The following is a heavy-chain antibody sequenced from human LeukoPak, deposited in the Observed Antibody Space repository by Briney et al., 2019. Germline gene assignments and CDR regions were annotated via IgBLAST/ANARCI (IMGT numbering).Heavy chain of an antibody. Sequence: GESLKISCQGSGYTFTTYWIGWVRQMPGEGLEWMGIIYPGDSDTPYSPSFQGQVTFSADKSISTAYLQWRSLKASDTAMYYCARNSHSNGMDVWGQGTTVTVSS. J-gene: IGHJ6*02. V-gene: IGHV5-51*01. CDR3: ARNSHSNGMDV. CDR1: GYTFTTYW. CDR2: IYPGDSDT. D-gene: IGHD2-15*01.